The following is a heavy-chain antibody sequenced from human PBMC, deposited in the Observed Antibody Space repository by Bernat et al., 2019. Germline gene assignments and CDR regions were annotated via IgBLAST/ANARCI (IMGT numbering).Heavy chain of an antibody. J-gene: IGHJ4*02. CDR1: GFIFSNYA. CDR3: AKTASVLDY. Sequence: EVQLLESGGGLVQPWGSLRLSCAASGFIFSNYAMTWVRQAPGQGLVWVSSISTTGSGTYYTDSVRGRFTISRDNSKNMLYLQMNSLRAEDTAIYYCAKTASVLDYWGQGTLVTVSS. CDR2: ISTTGSGT. V-gene: IGHV3-23*01.